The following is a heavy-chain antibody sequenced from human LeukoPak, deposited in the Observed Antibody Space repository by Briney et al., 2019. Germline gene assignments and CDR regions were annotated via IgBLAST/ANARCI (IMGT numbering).Heavy chain of an antibody. V-gene: IGHV3-74*01. D-gene: IGHD3-9*01. CDR3: ARVRSGYFPMDV. Sequence: GGSLRLSCAVSGFTFSSYGMHWVRQAPGKGLVWVSRINSDGSSTSYADSVKGRFTISRDNAKNTLYLQMNSLRAEDTAVYYCARVRSGYFPMDVWGQGTTVTVSS. J-gene: IGHJ6*02. CDR1: GFTFSSYG. CDR2: INSDGSST.